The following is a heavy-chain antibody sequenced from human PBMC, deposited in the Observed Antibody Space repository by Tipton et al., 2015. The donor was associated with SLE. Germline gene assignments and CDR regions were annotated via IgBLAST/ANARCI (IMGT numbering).Heavy chain of an antibody. J-gene: IGHJ4*02. V-gene: IGHV3-15*05. CDR2: IKGKSEGVAT. CDR1: GINFSYAW. D-gene: IGHD1-26*01. CDR3: AKDEGAMSEYFDF. Sequence: SLRLSCAASGINFSYAWMSWVRQAPGKGLEWVGRIKGKSEGVATDYAATVKGRFTMSRDDSEDTLYLQVNSLKSEDTAVYYCAKDEGAMSEYFDFWGQGTLVTVSS.